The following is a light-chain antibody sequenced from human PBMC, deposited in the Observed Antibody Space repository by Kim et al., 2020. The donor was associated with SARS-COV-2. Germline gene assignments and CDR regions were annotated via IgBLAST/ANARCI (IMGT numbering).Light chain of an antibody. J-gene: IGKJ1*01. CDR1: QTISNS. Sequence: SVGDTVTITCRASQTISNSLNWYRQKPAKAPQLLIYGASNLQTGVPSRFTGSGSGTNFSLTIDSLQPEDFATFFCQQSYSDLWTFGQGTKVDIK. CDR3: QQSYSDLWT. V-gene: IGKV1-39*01. CDR2: GAS.